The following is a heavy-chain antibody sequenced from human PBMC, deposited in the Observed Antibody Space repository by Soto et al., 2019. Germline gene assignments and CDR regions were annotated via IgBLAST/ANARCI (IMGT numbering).Heavy chain of an antibody. D-gene: IGHD2-15*01. CDR3: AREASAVVSLDY. J-gene: IGHJ4*02. V-gene: IGHV1-2*02. CDR1: GYIFTAYS. CDR2: INPNSGDT. Sequence: ASVKVSCKASGYIFTAYSMHWVRQAPGQGLEWLGWINPNSGDTIYAQKFQDRVTMTCDTSVSTAYLKLSSLSSDDTALYYCAREASAVVSLDYWGQGTLVTVSS.